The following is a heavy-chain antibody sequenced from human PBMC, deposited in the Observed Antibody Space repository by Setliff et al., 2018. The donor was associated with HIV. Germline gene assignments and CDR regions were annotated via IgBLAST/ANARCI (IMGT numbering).Heavy chain of an antibody. CDR3: ARDVGLCGVDCWPYFYFDL. J-gene: IGHJ2*01. CDR1: GGFISNHY. CDR2: THYGGSS. D-gene: IGHD2-21*02. V-gene: IGHV4-59*11. Sequence: PSETLSLTCTLSGGFISNHYWNWIRQPPGKGLEWIGSTHYGGSSYYSPSLKSRVTISLDTSKNQFSLKLSSMTAADTAVYYCARDVGLCGVDCWPYFYFDLWGRGNLVTVSS.